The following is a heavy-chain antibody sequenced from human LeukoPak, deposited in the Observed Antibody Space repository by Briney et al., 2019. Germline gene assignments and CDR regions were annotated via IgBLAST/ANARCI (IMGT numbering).Heavy chain of an antibody. D-gene: IGHD3-16*01. J-gene: IGHJ4*02. CDR2: INHSGST. CDR3: AGWGVSRPIDY. CDR1: GGSISSSSYY. Sequence: SETLSLTCTVSGGSISSSSYYWGWIRQPPGKGLEWIGEINHSGSTNYNPSLKSRATISVDTSKNQFSLKLSSVTAADTAVYYCAGWGVSRPIDYWGQGTLVTVSS. V-gene: IGHV4-39*07.